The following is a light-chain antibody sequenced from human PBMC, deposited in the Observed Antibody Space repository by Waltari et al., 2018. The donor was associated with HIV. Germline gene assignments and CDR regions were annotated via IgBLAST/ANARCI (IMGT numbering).Light chain of an antibody. Sequence: EIVLTQSPGTLSLSPGERATLSCRASQSVSKNYLAWYQQKSGQAPRLLIYGASSRATGIADRFSGSGSGTDFTLTISRLESEDFAVYYCQHYGRSPCTFGPGTKVDVK. CDR2: GAS. CDR1: QSVSKNY. CDR3: QHYGRSPCT. J-gene: IGKJ3*01. V-gene: IGKV3-20*01.